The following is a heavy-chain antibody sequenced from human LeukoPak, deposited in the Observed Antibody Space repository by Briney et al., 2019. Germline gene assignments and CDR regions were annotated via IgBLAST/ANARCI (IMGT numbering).Heavy chain of an antibody. Sequence: SETLPLTCSVSGYSISSAYYWGWIRQPPGKGLEWIGSISHSAVTYYNPSLQSRVTISLDTSKNQLSLKLTSVTAADTAVYYCGREGKLNYGILVSWGQGTLVTVSS. J-gene: IGHJ5*02. CDR3: GREGKLNYGILVS. CDR1: GYSISSAYY. CDR2: ISHSAVT. D-gene: IGHD2-15*01. V-gene: IGHV4-38-2*02.